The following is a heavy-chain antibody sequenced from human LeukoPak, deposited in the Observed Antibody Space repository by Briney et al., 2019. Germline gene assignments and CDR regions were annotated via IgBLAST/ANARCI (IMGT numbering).Heavy chain of an antibody. CDR3: ARLVGATSTFDY. CDR2: INPNSGGT. V-gene: IGHV1-2*02. J-gene: IGHJ4*02. D-gene: IGHD1-26*01. CDR1: GYTFTGYY. Sequence: ASVKVSCKASGYTFTGYYMHWVRQAPGQGLEWMGWINPNSGGTNYAQKLQGRVTMTRDTSISTAYMELSRLRSDDSAVYYCARLVGATSTFDYWGQGTLVTVSS.